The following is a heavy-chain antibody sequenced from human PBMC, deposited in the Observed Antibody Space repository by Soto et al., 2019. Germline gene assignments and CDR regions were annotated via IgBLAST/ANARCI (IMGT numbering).Heavy chain of an antibody. D-gene: IGHD3-16*01. J-gene: IGHJ4*02. CDR3: GRGPLVGLNYFDS. V-gene: IGHV1-69*02. Sequence: QVQLVQSGTEVKKPGSSVKVSCKASGGTFRDYPINWVRQAPGQGLEWMGSIFPLTDIPDYAQNFQARLTVSADKSTSTAYMELSSLTSDDTAMYFCGRGPLVGLNYFDSWRQGTLVTVYS. CDR1: GGTFRDYP. CDR2: IFPLTDIP.